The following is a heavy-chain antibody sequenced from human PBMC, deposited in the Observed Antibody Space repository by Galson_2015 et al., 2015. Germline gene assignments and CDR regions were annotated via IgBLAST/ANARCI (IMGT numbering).Heavy chain of an antibody. J-gene: IGHJ4*02. D-gene: IGHD3-22*01. CDR3: ARVNYYDSSGYCDY. CDR1: GFTVSSNY. Sequence: SLRLSCAASGFTVSSNYMSWARQAPGKGLEWVSVIYSGGSTYYADSVKGRFTISRDNSKNTLYLQMNSLRAEDTAVYYCARVNYYDSSGYCDYWGQGTLVTVSS. V-gene: IGHV3-53*01. CDR2: IYSGGST.